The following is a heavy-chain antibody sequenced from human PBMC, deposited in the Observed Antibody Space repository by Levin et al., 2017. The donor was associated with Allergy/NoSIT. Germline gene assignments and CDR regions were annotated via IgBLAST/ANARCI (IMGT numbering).Heavy chain of an antibody. CDR1: GFTFTSYS. CDR3: ARRQMIGGFDI. V-gene: IGHV3-48*01. J-gene: IGHJ3*02. Sequence: PGGSLRLSCAASGFTFTSYSMTWVRQAPGKGLETISYISSSQTTIYYADSVKGRFTISRDNAKNSLFLQMSNLRGEDTAVYYCARRQMIGGFDIWGQGTMVTVSS. CDR2: ISSSQTTI. D-gene: IGHD3-22*01.